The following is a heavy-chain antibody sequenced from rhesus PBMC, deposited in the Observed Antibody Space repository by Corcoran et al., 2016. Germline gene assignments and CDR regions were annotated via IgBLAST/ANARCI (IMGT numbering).Heavy chain of an antibody. CDR2: INPSNGNT. Sequence: QVQLVQSGAEVKKPGTSVKLSCKASGYTFTSYYINWVRQAPGQVLECMGWINPSNGNTVYAQKFQGRVTMTRDTARSTVYMERNSLRSEDTAVYYCARGDWDCSGGVCYEHDAFDFWGQGLRVTVSS. CDR1: GYTFTSYY. J-gene: IGHJ3*01. D-gene: IGHD2-8*01. CDR3: ARGDWDCSGGVCYEHDAFDF. V-gene: IGHV1-200*01.